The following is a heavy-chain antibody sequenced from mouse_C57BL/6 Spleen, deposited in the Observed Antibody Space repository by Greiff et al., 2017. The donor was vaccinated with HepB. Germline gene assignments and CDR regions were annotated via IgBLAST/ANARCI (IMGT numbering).Heavy chain of an antibody. V-gene: IGHV1-53*01. CDR1: GYTFTSYW. D-gene: IGHD5-1*01. J-gene: IGHJ2*01. Sequence: QVQLQQSGTELVKPGASVKLSCTASGYTFTSYWMHWVKQRPGQGLEWIGNINPSNGGTNYNEKFKSKATLTVDKSSNTAYMQLSSLTSEDAAVYYCARRRTPEYDFDYWGQGTTLTVAS. CDR2: INPSNGGT. CDR3: ARRRTPEYDFDY.